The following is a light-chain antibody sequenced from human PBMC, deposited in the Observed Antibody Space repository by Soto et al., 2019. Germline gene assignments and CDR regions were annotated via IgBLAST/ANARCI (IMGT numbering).Light chain of an antibody. CDR1: SSDVGGYSS. V-gene: IGLV2-14*01. CDR3: SSYTRSSTRV. J-gene: IGLJ1*01. Sequence: QSVLTQPASVSGSPGQSITISCTGTSSDVGGYSSVSWYQQHPGKAPKLVIYEVTNRPSGISNCFSGSKSGNTASLTISGLQAEDEADYYCSSYTRSSTRVFGTGTKVTV. CDR2: EVT.